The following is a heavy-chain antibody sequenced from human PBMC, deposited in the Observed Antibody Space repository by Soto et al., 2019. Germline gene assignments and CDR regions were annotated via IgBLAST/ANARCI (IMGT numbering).Heavy chain of an antibody. Sequence: SVTLSLTCTVSGGYISGYYWSWLRQPPGKGLEWIGQIYHSGSTNYNPSLKSRVTISVDTSKNQFSLKLTSVTAADTAVYYCARDKITGLFDYWGQGTLVTVSS. D-gene: IGHD2-8*02. CDR2: IYHSGST. V-gene: IGHV4-59*12. CDR1: GGYISGYY. CDR3: ARDKITGLFDY. J-gene: IGHJ4*02.